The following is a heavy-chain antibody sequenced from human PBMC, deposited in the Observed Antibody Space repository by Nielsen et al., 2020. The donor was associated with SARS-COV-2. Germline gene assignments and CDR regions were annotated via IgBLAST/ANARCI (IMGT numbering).Heavy chain of an antibody. Sequence: WIRQPPGKGLEWVSGISGSGVNTYYPDSMKGRFTISRDNSKNTLYLQMKSLRVEDTAVYYCARDMTYDSSGYFWGAFDIWGQGTMVTVSS. V-gene: IGHV3-23*01. CDR2: ISGSGVNT. D-gene: IGHD3-22*01. CDR3: ARDMTYDSSGYFWGAFDI. J-gene: IGHJ3*02.